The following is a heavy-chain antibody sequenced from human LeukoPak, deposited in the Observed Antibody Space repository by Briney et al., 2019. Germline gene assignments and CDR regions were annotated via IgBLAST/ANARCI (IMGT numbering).Heavy chain of an antibody. CDR3: AKDRKIRGVIPYYFDY. J-gene: IGHJ4*02. V-gene: IGHV3-23*01. CDR2: ISGSGGSI. Sequence: GGSLRLSCAASGFTFSSYAMSWVRQAPGKGLEWVSAISGSGGSIYYADSVKGRFTISRDNSKNTLYLQMNSLRAEDTAVYYCAKDRKIRGVIPYYFDYWGQGTLVTVSS. CDR1: GFTFSSYA. D-gene: IGHD3-10*01.